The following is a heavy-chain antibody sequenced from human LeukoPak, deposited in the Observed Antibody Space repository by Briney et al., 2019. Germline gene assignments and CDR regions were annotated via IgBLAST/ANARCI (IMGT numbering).Heavy chain of an antibody. CDR3: ARSPGAYCGGDCYPYYFDY. V-gene: IGHV3-53*01. D-gene: IGHD2-21*02. CDR2: IYSGGST. CDR1: WFTVSSNY. J-gene: IGHJ4*02. Sequence: PGGSLRLSCSASWFTVSSNYMSWVRQAPGKGLEWGSVIYSGGSTYYADSVKGRFTISRDNSKNTLYLQMNSLRAEDTAVYYCARSPGAYCGGDCYPYYFDYWGQGTLVTVSS.